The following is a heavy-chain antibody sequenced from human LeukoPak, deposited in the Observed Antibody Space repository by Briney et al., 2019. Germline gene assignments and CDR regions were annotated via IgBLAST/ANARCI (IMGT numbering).Heavy chain of an antibody. J-gene: IGHJ4*02. CDR1: GFTFSSYT. Sequence: GGSLRLSCAASGFTFSSYTMHWVRQAPGKGLEWVAVISYDGSTEYYADSVKGRFTISRDNSKNTLYVQMNSLRAEDTAVYYCARGPPYYDFWSGYYDYWGQGTLDTVSS. CDR3: ARGPPYYDFWSGYYDY. CDR2: ISYDGSTE. V-gene: IGHV3-30-3*01. D-gene: IGHD3-3*01.